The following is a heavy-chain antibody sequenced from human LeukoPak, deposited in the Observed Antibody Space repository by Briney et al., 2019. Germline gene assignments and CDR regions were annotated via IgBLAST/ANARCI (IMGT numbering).Heavy chain of an antibody. V-gene: IGHV4-34*01. CDR3: ARGWYCSSTSCYGIDY. CDR2: INHSGST. Sequence: PSETLSLTCAVYGGSFSGYYWSWIRQPPGKGLEWIGEINHSGSTNYNPSLKSRVTTSVDTSKNQFSLKLSSVTAADTAVYYCARGWYCSSTSCYGIDYWGQGTLVTVSS. D-gene: IGHD2-2*01. CDR1: GGSFSGYY. J-gene: IGHJ4*02.